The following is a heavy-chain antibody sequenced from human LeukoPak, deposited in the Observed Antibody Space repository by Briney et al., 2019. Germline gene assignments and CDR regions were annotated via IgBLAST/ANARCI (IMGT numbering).Heavy chain of an antibody. Sequence: GGSLRLSCAASGFTFSNYWMSWVRQAPGKGLEWVANIKEDGSEKFHVGSVRGRFTISRDNSKNTLYLQMSSLRGEDTAVYYCAKGAHSSGWLSHDYWGQGTLVTVSS. CDR1: GFTFSNYW. V-gene: IGHV3-7*03. CDR3: AKGAHSSGWLSHDY. J-gene: IGHJ4*02. CDR2: IKEDGSEK. D-gene: IGHD6-19*01.